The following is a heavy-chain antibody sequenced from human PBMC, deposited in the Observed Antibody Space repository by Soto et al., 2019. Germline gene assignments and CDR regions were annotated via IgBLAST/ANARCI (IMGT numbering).Heavy chain of an antibody. CDR3: ARGRNYYDSSGYYYERPFDY. J-gene: IGHJ4*02. Sequence: SVKVSCKASGCTFSSYAISWVRQAPGQGLEWMGGIIPIFGTANYAQKFQGRVTITADESTSTAYMELSSLRSEDTAVYYCARGRNYYDSSGYYYERPFDYWGQGTLVTVSS. CDR2: IIPIFGTA. D-gene: IGHD3-22*01. V-gene: IGHV1-69*13. CDR1: GCTFSSYA.